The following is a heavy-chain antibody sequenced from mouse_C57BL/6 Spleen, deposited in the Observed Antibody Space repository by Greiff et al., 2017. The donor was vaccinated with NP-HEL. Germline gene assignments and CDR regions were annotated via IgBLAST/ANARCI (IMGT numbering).Heavy chain of an antibody. J-gene: IGHJ3*01. V-gene: IGHV3-6*01. D-gene: IGHD2-4*01. CDR2: ISYDGSN. CDR3: ARDQKIYYDYDETGFAY. CDR1: GYSITSGYY. Sequence: ESGPGLVKPSQSLSLTCSVTGYSITSGYYWNWIRQFPGNKLEWMGYISYDGSNNYNPSLKNRISITRDTSKNQFFLKLNSVTTEDTATYYCARDQKIYYDYDETGFAYWGQGTLVTVSA.